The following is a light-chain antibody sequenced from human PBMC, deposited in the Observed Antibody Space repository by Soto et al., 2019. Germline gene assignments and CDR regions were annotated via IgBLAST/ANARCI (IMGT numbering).Light chain of an antibody. J-gene: IGLJ2*01. Sequence: QSALTQPASVSGSPGQSITISCTGTSSDVGTYKLVSWYRQHPGKAPKLMIYEGSKRPSGVSNRFSGSTSANTASLTISGLQAEDEADYYCCSYAGSSTYVVFGGVTKLTVL. CDR1: SSDVGTYKL. CDR3: CSYAGSSTYVV. CDR2: EGS. V-gene: IGLV2-23*01.